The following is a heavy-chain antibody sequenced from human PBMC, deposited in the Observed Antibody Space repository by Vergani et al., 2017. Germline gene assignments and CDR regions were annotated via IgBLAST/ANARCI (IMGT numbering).Heavy chain of an antibody. CDR1: GGSFSGYY. CDR3: SRGRLRYFDWLSTPDGFDI. V-gene: IGHV4-34*01. D-gene: IGHD3-9*01. J-gene: IGHJ3*02. CDR2: INHSGST. Sequence: QVQLQQWGAGLLKPSETLSLTCAVYGGSFSGYYWSWIRQPPGTGLEWIGEINHSGSTNYNPSLKSRVTISVDTSKNQFSLKLSSVTAADTAVYYCSRGRLRYFDWLSTPDGFDIWGQGTMVTVSS.